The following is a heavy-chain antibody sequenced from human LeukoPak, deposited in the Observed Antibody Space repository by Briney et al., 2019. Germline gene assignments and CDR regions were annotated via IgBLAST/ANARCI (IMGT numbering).Heavy chain of an antibody. J-gene: IGHJ5*02. Sequence: SETLSLTCTVSGGSISSYYWSWIRQPPGKGLEWIGYIYYSGSTNYNPSLKSRVTISVDTSKNQFSLKLSSVTAADTAVYYCARTIANYCSSTSCYNWFDPWGRGTLVTVSS. CDR1: GGSISSYY. CDR3: ARTIANYCSSTSCYNWFDP. V-gene: IGHV4-59*08. D-gene: IGHD2-2*01. CDR2: IYYSGST.